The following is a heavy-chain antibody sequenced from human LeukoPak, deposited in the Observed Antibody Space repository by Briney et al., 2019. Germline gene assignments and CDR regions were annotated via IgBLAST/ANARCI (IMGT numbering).Heavy chain of an antibody. J-gene: IGHJ5*02. CDR3: ARPWGGNGYSGGSLNL. CDR1: GYTFSRHG. V-gene: IGHV3-33*01. D-gene: IGHD4-23*01. CDR2: VWYDGRNR. Sequence: PGGSLRLSCAASGYTFSRHGIHWVRQAPGKGLEWVAVVWYDGRNRDYVDSVKGRFTISKDNSNNMVFLQMDRLRAEDTAVYYCARPWGGNGYSGGSLNLWGQGTLVTVSS.